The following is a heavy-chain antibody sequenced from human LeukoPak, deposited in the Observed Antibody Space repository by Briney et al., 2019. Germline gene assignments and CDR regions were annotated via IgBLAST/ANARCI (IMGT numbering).Heavy chain of an antibody. CDR1: GFTFDDYA. V-gene: IGHV3-9*01. CDR3: ATATGLSTKQGLVPFDY. J-gene: IGHJ4*02. D-gene: IGHD6-19*01. Sequence: PGGSLRLSCAASGFTFDDYAIHWVRQAPGKGLEWVSGISWNSGSIAYADSVKGRFTISRDNAKNSLYLQMNSLRAEDTALYYCATATGLSTKQGLVPFDYWGQGTLVTVSS. CDR2: ISWNSGSI.